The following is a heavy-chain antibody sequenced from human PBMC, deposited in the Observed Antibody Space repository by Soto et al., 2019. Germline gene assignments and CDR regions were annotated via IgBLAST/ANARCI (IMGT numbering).Heavy chain of an antibody. D-gene: IGHD2-2*02. Sequence: GGSLRLSCAASGFTFSSYGMHWVRQAPGKGLEWVAVISYDGSNKYYADSVKGRFTISRDNSKNTLYLQMNSLRAEDTAVYYCAKDLNVVVQAAISSYYYYGMDVWGQGTAVTVSS. V-gene: IGHV3-30*18. J-gene: IGHJ6*02. CDR1: GFTFSSYG. CDR2: ISYDGSNK. CDR3: AKDLNVVVQAAISSYYYYGMDV.